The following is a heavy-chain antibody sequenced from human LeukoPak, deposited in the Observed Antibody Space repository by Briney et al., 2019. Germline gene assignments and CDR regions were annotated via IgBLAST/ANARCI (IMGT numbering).Heavy chain of an antibody. CDR1: GGSISSSAY. CDR2: IYYIKNT. J-gene: IGHJ4*02. CDR3: VSPRGFSYGYFDY. D-gene: IGHD5-18*01. Sequence: SETLSLTCTVSGGSISSSAYWGWIRQPPGKGLEWIGSIYYIKNTYYNPSLKSRVTISADTSKTQFSLTLGPVSATDTAVYYCVSPRGFSYGYFDYWGQGTLVTVSS. V-gene: IGHV4-39*01.